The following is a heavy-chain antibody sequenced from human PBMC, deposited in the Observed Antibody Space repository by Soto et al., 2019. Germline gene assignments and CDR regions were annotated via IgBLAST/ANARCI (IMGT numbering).Heavy chain of an antibody. J-gene: IGHJ5*02. CDR1: GYTFTSYD. CDR2: MNPNSGNT. CDR3: ARGLRQWGGRRLDP. D-gene: IGHD6-19*01. V-gene: IGHV1-8*01. Sequence: QVQLVQSGAEVKKPGASVKVSCKASGYTFTSYDTNWVRQATGQGLEWMGWMNPNSGNTGYAQKFQGRVTMTRNTSISTAYMGLSSLRSEDTAVYYWARGLRQWGGRRLDPWGQGTLVTVSS.